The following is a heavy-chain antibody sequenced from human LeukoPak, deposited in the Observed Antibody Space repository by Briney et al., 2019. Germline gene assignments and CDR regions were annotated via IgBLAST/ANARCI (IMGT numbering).Heavy chain of an antibody. CDR3: ARGGAAAGTRSVGFDP. J-gene: IGHJ5*02. V-gene: IGHV4-39*01. Sequence: SETLSLTCTVSGGSISSSSYYWGWIRQPPGKGLEWIGSIYYSGSTYYNPSLKSRVTISVDTSKNQFSLKLSSVTAADTAVYYCARGGAAAGTRSVGFDPWGQGTLVTVSS. D-gene: IGHD6-13*01. CDR2: IYYSGST. CDR1: GGSISSSSYY.